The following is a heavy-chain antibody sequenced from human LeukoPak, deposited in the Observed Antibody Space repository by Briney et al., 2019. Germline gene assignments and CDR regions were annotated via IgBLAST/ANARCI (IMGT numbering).Heavy chain of an antibody. J-gene: IGHJ4*02. CDR2: ISYDGSNK. V-gene: IGHV3-30*18. Sequence: GGSLRLSCAASGFPFSNYWMHWVRQAPGKGLEWVAVISYDGSNKYYADSVKGRFTISRDNSKNTLYLQMNSLRAEDTAVYYCAKDSRLPMIVVVISLDYWGQGTLVTVSS. CDR3: AKDSRLPMIVVVISLDY. CDR1: GFPFSNYW. D-gene: IGHD3-22*01.